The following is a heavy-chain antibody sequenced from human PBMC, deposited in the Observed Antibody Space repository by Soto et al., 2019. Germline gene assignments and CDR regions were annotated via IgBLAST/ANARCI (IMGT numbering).Heavy chain of an antibody. D-gene: IGHD3-16*01. Sequence: PSETLSLTCSVSGRSMNYWIWIRQSPDKGLEWLGYVFYGGTDYNPSLGGRVSMSVETSKSQFSLKLTSVTVADTAVYYCASYRGALYFESWGPGILVTVSS. CDR3: ASYRGALYFES. CDR1: GRSMNY. V-gene: IGHV4-59*01. CDR2: VFYGGT. J-gene: IGHJ4*02.